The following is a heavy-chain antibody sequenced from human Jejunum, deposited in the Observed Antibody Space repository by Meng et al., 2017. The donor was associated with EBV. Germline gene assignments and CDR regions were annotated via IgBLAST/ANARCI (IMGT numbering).Heavy chain of an antibody. Sequence: PVWSGEGLIQPGGSLGPSCAASGFTFSGCWMYWVRQVPGKGLVWISRINGDGSRTTYADSVKDRFTISRDNAKHTLYLQMNSLRAEDTAVYYCAKDRNYYIDYWGQGTLVTVSS. V-gene: IGHV3-74*01. CDR3: AKDRNYYIDY. CDR2: INGDGSRT. J-gene: IGHJ4*02. CDR1: GFTFSGCW.